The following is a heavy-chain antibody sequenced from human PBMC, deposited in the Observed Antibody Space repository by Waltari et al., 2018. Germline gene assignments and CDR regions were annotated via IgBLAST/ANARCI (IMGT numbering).Heavy chain of an antibody. Sequence: QVQLVQSGAEVKKPGSSVKVSCKASGGTFSSYAIRWVRQAPGQGLEWMGGIIPIFGTANYAQKFQGRVTITADESTSTAYMELSSLRSEDTAVYYCARADYYGSGSYLESVDYWGQGTLVTVSS. J-gene: IGHJ4*02. V-gene: IGHV1-69*13. CDR3: ARADYYGSGSYLESVDY. CDR1: GGTFSSYA. CDR2: IIPIFGTA. D-gene: IGHD3-10*01.